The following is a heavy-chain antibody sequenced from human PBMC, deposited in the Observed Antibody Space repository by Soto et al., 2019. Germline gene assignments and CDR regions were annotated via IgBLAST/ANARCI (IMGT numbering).Heavy chain of an antibody. CDR2: FDPEDGET. CDR3: AKAPFRSGWYESHAFDI. J-gene: IGHJ3*02. V-gene: IGHV1-24*01. Sequence: DSVKVSCKVSGYTLTELSMHWVRQAPGKGLEWMGGFDPEDGETIYAQKFQGRVTMTEDTSTDTAYMELSSLRSEDTAVYYCAKAPFRSGWYESHAFDICGQLTMVPVS. CDR1: GYTLTELS. D-gene: IGHD6-19*01.